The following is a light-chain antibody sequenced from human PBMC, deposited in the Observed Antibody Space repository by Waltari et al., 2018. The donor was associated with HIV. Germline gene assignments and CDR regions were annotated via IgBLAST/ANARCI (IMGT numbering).Light chain of an antibody. J-gene: IGKJ2*01. CDR2: TST. Sequence: DIKVTQSPTSLSASVGDRVTVTCRASEKIDKSLHWYIVRPGEAPQLLIYTSTALRGGVPPRFVGGGSGTDFTLTINGLQLEDFATYFCQQTYTFPHTFGRGT. CDR3: QQTYTFPHT. CDR1: EKIDKS. V-gene: IGKV1-39*01.